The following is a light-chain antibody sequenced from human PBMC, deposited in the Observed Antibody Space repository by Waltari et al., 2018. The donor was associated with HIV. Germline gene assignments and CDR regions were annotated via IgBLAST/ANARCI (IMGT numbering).Light chain of an antibody. J-gene: IGLJ1*01. Sequence: QSALTQPASVSGSPGQSITMSCSGLDSDIGDYNFVSWYQQYPGKAPRLILYDFSSRPVGVSNRFSGSKSGNTASLTISGLQSDDEADYYCCSYSSSTTLYVFGTGTKVTVL. CDR1: DSDIGDYNF. V-gene: IGLV2-14*03. CDR2: DFS. CDR3: CSYSSSTTLYV.